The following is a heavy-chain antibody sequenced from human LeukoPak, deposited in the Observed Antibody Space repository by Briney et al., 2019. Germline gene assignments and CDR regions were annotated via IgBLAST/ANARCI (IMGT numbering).Heavy chain of an antibody. CDR2: ISGSGTTT. Sequence: GGSLRLSCAPSGLTFSDYDMTWSRQAPGKGLEGGSAISGSGTTTYSAASVSGRFNVSRDTAKNSVFLYMHSLRAADTAVYYCAIQIPMIVVVPYSAYWGQGRLVTVSS. CDR1: GLTFSDYD. CDR3: AIQIPMIVVVPYSAY. J-gene: IGHJ4*02. V-gene: IGHV3-11*04. D-gene: IGHD3-22*01.